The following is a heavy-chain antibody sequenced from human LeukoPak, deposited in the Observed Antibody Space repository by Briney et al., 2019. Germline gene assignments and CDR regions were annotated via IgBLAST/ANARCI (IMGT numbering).Heavy chain of an antibody. CDR1: GGSISSGGYY. V-gene: IGHV4-31*03. CDR2: IYYSGST. Sequence: PSQTLSLTCTVSGGSISSGGYYWSWIRQHPGKGLEWIGYIYYSGSTYYNPSLKSRVTISVDTSKNQFSLKLSSVTAADTAAYYCARDRAGWLQVGIFDYWGQGTLVTVSS. J-gene: IGHJ4*02. CDR3: ARDRAGWLQVGIFDY. D-gene: IGHD5-24*01.